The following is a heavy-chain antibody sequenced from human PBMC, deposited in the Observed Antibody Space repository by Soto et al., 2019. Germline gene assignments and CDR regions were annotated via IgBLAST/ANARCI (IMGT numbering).Heavy chain of an antibody. V-gene: IGHV1-3*05. D-gene: IGHD6-19*01. J-gene: IGHJ4*02. Sequence: QVQLVQSGAEEKKPGASVKVSCKASGYTFTGYAMHWVRQAPGQRLAWMGWINAGNGNTKYSQKFQGRVTITRDTSASRAYMELSSLRSEDTAVYYCARAVAVPADFDYWGPGTLVTVSS. CDR2: INAGNGNT. CDR1: GYTFTGYA. CDR3: ARAVAVPADFDY.